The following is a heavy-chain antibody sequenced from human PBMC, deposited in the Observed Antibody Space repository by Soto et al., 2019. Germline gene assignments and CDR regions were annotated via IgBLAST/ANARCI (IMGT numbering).Heavy chain of an antibody. Sequence: GGSLRLSCAASGFTFSSYAMSWVRQAPGKGLEWVSAISGSGGSTYYADSVKGRFTISRDNSKNTLYLQMNSLRAEDTAVYYCAKGGLTYDFWSGYYDSNFDYWGQGTLVTVSS. V-gene: IGHV3-23*01. J-gene: IGHJ4*02. CDR3: AKGGLTYDFWSGYYDSNFDY. D-gene: IGHD3-3*01. CDR1: GFTFSSYA. CDR2: ISGSGGST.